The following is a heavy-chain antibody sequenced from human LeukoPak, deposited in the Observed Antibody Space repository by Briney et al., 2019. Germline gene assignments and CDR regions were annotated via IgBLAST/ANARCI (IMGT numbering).Heavy chain of an antibody. CDR1: GFTFSSYS. CDR3: ARDSKQYSSNDYMDV. Sequence: GGSLRLSCAASGFTFSSYSMNRVRQAPGKGLEWVSGINWNGGSTGYADSVKGRFTISRDNAKNSLYLQMNSLRAEDTALYYCARDSKQYSSNDYMDVWGKGTTVTVSS. J-gene: IGHJ6*03. D-gene: IGHD6-13*01. V-gene: IGHV3-20*04. CDR2: INWNGGST.